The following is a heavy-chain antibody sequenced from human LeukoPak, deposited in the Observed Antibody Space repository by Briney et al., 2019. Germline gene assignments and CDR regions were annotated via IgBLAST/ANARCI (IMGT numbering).Heavy chain of an antibody. J-gene: IGHJ4*02. D-gene: IGHD3-3*01. CDR3: AGLGRSFLEWPFDY. CDR1: GFTFSNYA. V-gene: IGHV1-2*02. Sequence: GGSLRLSCATSGFTFSNYAMNWVRQAPGQGLEWMGWINPKSGGTNYAQKFQGRVTMTRDTSISTAYMELSRLRSDDTAVYYCAGLGRSFLEWPFDYWGQGTLVTVSS. CDR2: INPKSGGT.